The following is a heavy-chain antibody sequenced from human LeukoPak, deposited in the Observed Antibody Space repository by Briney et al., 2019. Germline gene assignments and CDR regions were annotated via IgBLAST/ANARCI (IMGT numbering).Heavy chain of an antibody. V-gene: IGHV1-69*01. CDR3: ARDLESSSSAGDY. Sequence: ASVKVSCKASGGTFSSYAISWVRQAPGQGLEWMGGIIPIFGTANYAQKFQGRVTITADESTSTAYMELSSLRSEDTAVYYCARDLESSSSAGDYWGQGTLVTVSS. CDR2: IIPIFGTA. CDR1: GGTFSSYA. D-gene: IGHD6-6*01. J-gene: IGHJ4*02.